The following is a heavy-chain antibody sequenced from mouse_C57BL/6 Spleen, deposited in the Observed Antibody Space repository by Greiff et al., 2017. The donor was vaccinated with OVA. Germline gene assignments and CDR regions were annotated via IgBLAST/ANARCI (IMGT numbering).Heavy chain of an antibody. D-gene: IGHD1-1*01. Sequence: QVQLQQPGAELVKPGASVKLSCKASGYTFTSYWMHWVKQRPGQGLEWIGMIHPNSGSTNYNEKFKSKATLTVDKSSSTAYMQLSSLTSEDSAVYYCAGTTVVKGYFDVWGTGTTVTVSS. J-gene: IGHJ1*03. CDR1: GYTFTSYW. CDR3: AGTTVVKGYFDV. CDR2: IHPNSGST. V-gene: IGHV1-64*01.